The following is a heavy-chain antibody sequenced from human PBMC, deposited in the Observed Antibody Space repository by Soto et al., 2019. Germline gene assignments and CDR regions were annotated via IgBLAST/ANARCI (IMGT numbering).Heavy chain of an antibody. CDR2: ISYDRSNK. J-gene: IGHJ4*02. D-gene: IGHD6-6*01. Sequence: QVQLVESGGGVVQPGRSLRLSCAASGFTFSSYGMHWVRQAPGKGLEWVAVISYDRSNKYYADSVKGRFTISRDNSKNTLYLQMHSMRAEDTAVYYCAKGREYSSSSSADYWGQGTLVTVSS. V-gene: IGHV3-30*18. CDR3: AKGREYSSSSSADY. CDR1: GFTFSSYG.